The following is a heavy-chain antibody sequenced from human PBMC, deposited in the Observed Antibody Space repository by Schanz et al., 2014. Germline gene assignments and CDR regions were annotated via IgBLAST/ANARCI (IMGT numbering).Heavy chain of an antibody. CDR3: ARGGFFDSTSFDS. J-gene: IGHJ4*02. V-gene: IGHV1-46*03. Sequence: QVQLVQSGVEVKRPGASVRVSCKASGYSFTDYAIHWVRQAPGQGLEWMGKINPSSGTTRIAQNFQGRLTVTRDTSTSTVNMELSSLRSEDTAVYYCARGGFFDSTSFDSGGQGTLVTVSS. D-gene: IGHD2-2*01. CDR2: INPSSGTT. CDR1: GYSFTDYA.